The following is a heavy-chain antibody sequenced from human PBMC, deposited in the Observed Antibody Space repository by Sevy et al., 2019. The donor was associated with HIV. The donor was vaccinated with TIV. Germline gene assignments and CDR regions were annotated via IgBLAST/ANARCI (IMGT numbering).Heavy chain of an antibody. D-gene: IGHD5-18*01. CDR3: ANARGYSYGDFGY. CDR2: IIPILGIA. V-gene: IGHV1-69*04. Sequence: ASVKVSCKASGGTFSSYAISWVQQAPGQGLEWMGRIIPILGIANYAQKFQGRVTITADKSTSTAYMELSSLRSEDTAVYYCANARGYSYGDFGYWGQGTLVTVSS. J-gene: IGHJ4*02. CDR1: GGTFSSYA.